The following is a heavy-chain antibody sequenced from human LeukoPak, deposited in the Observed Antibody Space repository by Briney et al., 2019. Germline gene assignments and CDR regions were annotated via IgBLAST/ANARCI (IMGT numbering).Heavy chain of an antibody. J-gene: IGHJ4*02. V-gene: IGHV4-4*02. Sequence: PSETLSLTCGVSGGSISSTNWWTWVRQPPGKGLEWIGEVHLDGRTNYNPSLESRLTMSVDFSENHISLKLTSVTAADTAVYYCAREGGFYRPLDYSGQGTLVTDSS. CDR2: VHLDGRT. CDR1: GGSISSTNW. D-gene: IGHD3-3*01. CDR3: AREGGFYRPLDY.